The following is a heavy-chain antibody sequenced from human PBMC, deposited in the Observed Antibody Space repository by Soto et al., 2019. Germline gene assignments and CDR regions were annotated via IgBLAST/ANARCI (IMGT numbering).Heavy chain of an antibody. CDR3: AKGGSFGGILDA. D-gene: IGHD3-10*01. CDR2: ISTAGHSP. J-gene: IGHJ4*02. CDR1: GFTFIEYA. Sequence: EVQLLDSGGGLVQPGGSLTLSCAASGFTFIEYAMSWVRQAPGKGLEWVATISTAGHSPFSADSVKGRFTISRDNSNDTLYLQMNSLGVEDTAFYFGAKGGSFGGILDAGGRGTLVAGSS. V-gene: IGHV3-23*01.